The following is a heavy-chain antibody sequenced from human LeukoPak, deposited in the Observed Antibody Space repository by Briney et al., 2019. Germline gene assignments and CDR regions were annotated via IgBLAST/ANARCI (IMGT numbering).Heavy chain of an antibody. Sequence: SETLSLTCTVSGGSISSYYWSWIRQPPGKGLEWIGYIYYSGSTNYNPSLKSRVTISVDTSKNQFSLKLSSVTAADTAVYYCARRGSGWDHYYYYYGMGVWGQGTTVTVSS. CDR2: IYYSGST. D-gene: IGHD6-19*01. CDR1: GGSISSYY. J-gene: IGHJ6*02. CDR3: ARRGSGWDHYYYYYGMGV. V-gene: IGHV4-59*08.